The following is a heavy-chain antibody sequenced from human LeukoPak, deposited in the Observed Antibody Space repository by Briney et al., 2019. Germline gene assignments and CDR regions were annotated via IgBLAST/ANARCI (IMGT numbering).Heavy chain of an antibody. CDR1: GYTFTSYD. Sequence: ASVKVSCKASGYTFTSYDINWVRQATGQGLEWMGWMNPNSGNTGYAQKFQGRVTMTRNTSISTAYMELSSLRAEDTAVYSCARARKGYYFEYWGQGNLVTVSS. CDR2: MNPNSGNT. V-gene: IGHV1-8*01. D-gene: IGHD1-14*01. CDR3: ARARKGYYFEY. J-gene: IGHJ4*02.